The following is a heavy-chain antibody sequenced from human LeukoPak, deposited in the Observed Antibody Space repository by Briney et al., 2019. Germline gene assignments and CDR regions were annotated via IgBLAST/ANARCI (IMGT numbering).Heavy chain of an antibody. CDR3: ARTDWSGTSCFFAP. J-gene: IGHJ5*02. D-gene: IGHD2-2*01. CDR2: IDNPSRT. Sequence: PSETLSLTCIVSGVSVTRNGNYWTWIRHPPGTELEWIGDIDNPSRTQYNPSLESRQTVPQYTSKNQYSLKLDSVTAEDTAIYCCARTDWSGTSCFFAPWGGGILVSVS. CDR1: GVSVTRNGNY. V-gene: IGHV4-61*08.